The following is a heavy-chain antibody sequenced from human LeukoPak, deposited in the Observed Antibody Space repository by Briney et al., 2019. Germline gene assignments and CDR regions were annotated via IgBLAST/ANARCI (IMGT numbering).Heavy chain of an antibody. D-gene: IGHD5-18*01. CDR1: GFTFSSYW. CDR2: IKQDGSEK. J-gene: IGHJ3*02. V-gene: IGHV3-7*01. CDR3: ARDQEDYSFGLSAFDI. Sequence: GGSLRLSCAASGFTFSSYWMSWVRQAPGKGLEWVANIKQDGSEKYYVDSVKGRFTISRDNAKNSLYLQINSLRAEDTAVYYCARDQEDYSFGLSAFDIWGQGTMVTVSS.